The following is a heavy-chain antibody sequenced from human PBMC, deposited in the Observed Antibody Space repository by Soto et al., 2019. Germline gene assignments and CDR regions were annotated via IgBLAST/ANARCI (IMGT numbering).Heavy chain of an antibody. D-gene: IGHD3-22*01. J-gene: IGHJ4*02. V-gene: IGHV4-4*02. CDR2: IFHTGNT. CDR3: ARNLFDSRGYPPEV. Sequence: QVQLQESGPGLVKPSGTLSLTCTISGVSISSGKWWSWVRQPPGEGLEWIGEIFHTGNTDYKPSLRSRVSILVNNSKNQFSLNLDSVTAADTAVYYCARNLFDSRGYPPEVWGQGILVTVSS. CDR1: GVSISSGKW.